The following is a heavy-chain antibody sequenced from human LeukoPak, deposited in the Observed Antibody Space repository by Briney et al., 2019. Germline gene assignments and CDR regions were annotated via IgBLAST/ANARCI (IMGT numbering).Heavy chain of an antibody. CDR1: GFTVSNNY. Sequence: HSGGCLRLSCAASGFTVSNNYMSWVRQAPGKGLEWVSVIYSGGNTYFADSVKGRFAISRDYSRNTVYLQMSSLRAEDTAVYYCARESGFGELFPFAFDIWGQGTVVTVSS. V-gene: IGHV3-53*01. CDR2: IYSGGNT. CDR3: ARESGFGELFPFAFDI. J-gene: IGHJ3*02. D-gene: IGHD3-10*01.